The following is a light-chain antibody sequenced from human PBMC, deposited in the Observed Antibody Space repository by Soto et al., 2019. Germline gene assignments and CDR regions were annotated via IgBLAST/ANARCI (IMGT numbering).Light chain of an antibody. CDR2: GAS. Sequence: EIVMTQSPATLSVSPGERATLSCRASQSISSSLAWYQQKPGQAPRLLIYGASTRATGIPARFSGSGSGTEFTLTINSLQSEDFAVYYCQQYNNWLVTFGQGTKVDIK. CDR1: QSISSS. J-gene: IGKJ2*01. V-gene: IGKV3D-15*01. CDR3: QQYNNWLVT.